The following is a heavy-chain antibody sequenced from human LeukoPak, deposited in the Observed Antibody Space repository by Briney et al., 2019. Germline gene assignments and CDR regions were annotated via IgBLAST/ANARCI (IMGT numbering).Heavy chain of an antibody. J-gene: IGHJ5*02. CDR3: ARHSNYGSGSYYRYWFDP. CDR1: GGSISSYY. CDR2: IYYSGST. D-gene: IGHD3-10*01. V-gene: IGHV4-59*08. Sequence: SETLSLTCTVSGGSISSYYWGWIRQPPGKGLEWIGYIYYSGSTNYNPSLKSRVTISVDTSKNQFSLKLSSVTAADTAVYYCARHSNYGSGSYYRYWFDPWGQGTLVTVSS.